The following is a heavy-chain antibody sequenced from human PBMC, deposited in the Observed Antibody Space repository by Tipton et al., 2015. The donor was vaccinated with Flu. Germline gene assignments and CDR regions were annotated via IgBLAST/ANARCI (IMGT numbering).Heavy chain of an antibody. CDR3: ARQVTYYYGSGSYYSYYYGMDV. CDR2: IYYSGST. J-gene: IGHJ6*02. V-gene: IGHV4-31*01. Sequence: TLSLTCTVSGGSISSGGYYWSWIRQHPGKGLEWIGYIYYSGSTYYNPSLKSLVTISVDTSKNQFSLKLSSVTAADTAVYYCARQVTYYYGSGSYYSYYYGMDVWGQGTTVTVSS. CDR1: GGSISSGGYY. D-gene: IGHD3-10*01.